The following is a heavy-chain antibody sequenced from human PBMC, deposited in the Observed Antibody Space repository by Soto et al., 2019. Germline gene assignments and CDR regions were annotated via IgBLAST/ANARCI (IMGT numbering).Heavy chain of an antibody. J-gene: IGHJ4*02. CDR1: GFTFSSYA. CDR2: ISGSGGST. D-gene: IGHD3-3*01. V-gene: IGHV3-23*01. Sequence: GGSLRLSCAASGFTFSSYAMSWVRQAPGKGLEWVSAISGSGGSTYYADSVKGRFTISRDNSKNTLYLQMNSLRAEDTAVYYCAKRPYYDFWSGYYLDYWGQGTLVTVSS. CDR3: AKRPYYDFWSGYYLDY.